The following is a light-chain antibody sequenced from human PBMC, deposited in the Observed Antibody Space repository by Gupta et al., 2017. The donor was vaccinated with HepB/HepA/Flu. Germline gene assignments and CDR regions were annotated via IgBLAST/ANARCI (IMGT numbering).Light chain of an antibody. CDR3: AAWDNSLSAYV. V-gene: IGLV1-47*02. J-gene: IGLJ1*01. CDR2: NDY. CDR1: SSNVGRDN. Sequence: QPVLTQPPSASGTPGQRVTISCSGSSSNVGRDNVYWYQQLPGTAPKLLIYNDYQRPSGVPDRFSGSKSGNSASLAISGLRSEDEADYYCAAWDNSLSAYVFGTGTWVTVL.